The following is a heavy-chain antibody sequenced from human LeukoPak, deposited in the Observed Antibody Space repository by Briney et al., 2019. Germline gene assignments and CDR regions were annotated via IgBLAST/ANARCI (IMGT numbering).Heavy chain of an antibody. J-gene: IGHJ6*03. CDR1: GGSISSSSYY. D-gene: IGHD3-10*01. Sequence: PSETLSLTCTVSGGSISSSSYYWGWIRQPPGKGLEWIGSIYYSGSTYYNPSLKSRVTMSVDTSKNQFSLKLSSVTAADTAVYYCARDSGSLLWFGELDYYYYMDVWGKGTTVTISS. CDR2: IYYSGST. CDR3: ARDSGSLLWFGELDYYYYMDV. V-gene: IGHV4-39*07.